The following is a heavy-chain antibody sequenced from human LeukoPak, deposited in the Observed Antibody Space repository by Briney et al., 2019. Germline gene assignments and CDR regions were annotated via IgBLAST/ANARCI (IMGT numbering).Heavy chain of an antibody. V-gene: IGHV4-39*07. CDR2: ISYTGST. D-gene: IGHD2-2*01. J-gene: IGHJ4*02. Sequence: SETLSLTCTVSGDSISNSAYHWGWIRQPPGKGLEYIGRISYTGSTYYNPSLKSRVTISVDTSKNQFSLKLSSVTAADTAVYYCARDQIDCSSTSCYDYFDYWGQGTLVTVSS. CDR3: ARDQIDCSSTSCYDYFDY. CDR1: GDSISNSAYH.